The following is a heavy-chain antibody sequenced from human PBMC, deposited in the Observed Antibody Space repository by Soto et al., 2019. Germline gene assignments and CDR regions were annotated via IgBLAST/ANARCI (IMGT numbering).Heavy chain of an antibody. V-gene: IGHV3-23*01. CDR3: ARESKWYGGQYFQD. J-gene: IGHJ1*01. CDR1: GFTFKYYA. D-gene: IGHD2-8*01. CDR2: ISGSGDKT. Sequence: EVQLLQSGGGLAQPGTSLRLSCAASGFTFKYYAMTWVRQAPGKGLEWVSTISGSGDKTDYADSVKGRFRVSRDNSKDTLYLQMDSLRADVTALYYCARESKWYGGQYFQDWGQGTLVTVSS.